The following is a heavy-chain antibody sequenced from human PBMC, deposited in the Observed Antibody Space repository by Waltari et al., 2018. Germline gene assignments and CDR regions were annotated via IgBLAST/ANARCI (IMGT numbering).Heavy chain of an antibody. V-gene: IGHV4-34*01. J-gene: IGHJ4*02. CDR1: GGSFTSYY. CDR2: LTHRGST. D-gene: IGHD2-2*01. CDR3: LNLAYCNPSTCYPRPG. Sequence: QVKLKQWGAGLLKPSETLSLTCSVDGGSFTSYYWSWIRQPPGKGLEWIGELTHRGSTHDNPSLTGRVTMSVDKSKSQFSLKLTSVTAADTAVYYCLNLAYCNPSTCYPRPGWGPGNLVVVSS.